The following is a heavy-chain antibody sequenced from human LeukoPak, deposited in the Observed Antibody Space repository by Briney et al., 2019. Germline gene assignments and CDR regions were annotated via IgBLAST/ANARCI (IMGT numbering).Heavy chain of an antibody. CDR3: AHFGAYYDSSGYINWFDP. D-gene: IGHD3-22*01. J-gene: IGHJ5*02. CDR2: IYWNDDK. Sequence: SAPTLVKPTQTLTLTCTFTGFSLSTSGLGVGWIRQPPANPLDRLALIYWNDDKRYRPSLESRLTINKDTSKNQVVLTMTNMDPVDTATYYCAHFGAYYDSSGYINWFDPWGQGTLVTVSS. CDR1: GFSLSTSGLG. V-gene: IGHV2-5*01.